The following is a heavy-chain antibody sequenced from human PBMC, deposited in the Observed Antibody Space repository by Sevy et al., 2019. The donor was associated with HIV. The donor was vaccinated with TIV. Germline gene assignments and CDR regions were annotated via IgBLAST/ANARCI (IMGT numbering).Heavy chain of an antibody. V-gene: IGHV3-23*01. CDR2: LSFGCGEI. J-gene: IGHJ4*02. D-gene: IGHD2-8*01. CDR3: AREGCTKPHDY. CDR1: GFTFSKYS. Sequence: GGSLRLSCAASGFTFSKYSMSWVRQPPGKGLEWVSTLSFGCGEINHADSVKGRFTISRDNSKNSLYLQMNNLRAEDTAAYSCAREGCTKPHDYWGQGTLVTVSS.